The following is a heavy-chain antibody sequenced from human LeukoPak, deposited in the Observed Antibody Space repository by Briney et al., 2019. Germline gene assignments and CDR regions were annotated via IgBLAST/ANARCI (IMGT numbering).Heavy chain of an antibody. D-gene: IGHD5-24*01. CDR1: GFTFNTYT. CDR2: ISGSSGII. V-gene: IGHV3-48*04. Sequence: GGSLRLSCAASGFTFNTYTMNWVRQAPGKGLEWVSYISGSSGIIDYADSVKGRFTISRDNAKNSLYLQMNSLRAEDTAIYYCTRVGYIDEGIDYWGQGTLVTVSS. CDR3: TRVGYIDEGIDY. J-gene: IGHJ4*02.